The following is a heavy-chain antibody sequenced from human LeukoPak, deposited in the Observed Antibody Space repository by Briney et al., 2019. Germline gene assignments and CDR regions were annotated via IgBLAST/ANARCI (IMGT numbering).Heavy chain of an antibody. CDR3: ARDAQYCSGGSCIDY. CDR1: GFTFSSYA. J-gene: IGHJ4*02. Sequence: GGSLRLSCAASGFTFSSYAMHWVRQAPGKGLEWVSYISSSGSTIYYADSVKGRFTISRDNAKNSLYLQMNSLRAEDTAVYYCARDAQYCSGGSCIDYWGQGTLVTVSS. CDR2: ISSSGSTI. D-gene: IGHD2-15*01. V-gene: IGHV3-48*04.